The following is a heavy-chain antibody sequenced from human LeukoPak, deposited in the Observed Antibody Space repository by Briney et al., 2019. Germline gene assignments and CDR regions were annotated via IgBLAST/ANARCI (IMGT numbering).Heavy chain of an antibody. CDR3: AKTKPRGIAARGWFDP. CDR2: ISGSGGST. V-gene: IGHV3-23*01. J-gene: IGHJ5*02. Sequence: PGGSLRLSCAASGFTVSSNYMSWVRQAPGKGLEWVSAISGSGGSTYYADSVKGRFTISRDNSKNTLYLQMNSLRAEDTAVYYCAKTKPRGIAARGWFDPWGQGTLVTVSS. D-gene: IGHD6-6*01. CDR1: GFTVSSNY.